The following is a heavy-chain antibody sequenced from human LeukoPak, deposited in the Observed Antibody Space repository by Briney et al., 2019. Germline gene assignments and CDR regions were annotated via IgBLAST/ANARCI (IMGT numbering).Heavy chain of an antibody. Sequence: GGSLRLSCAASGFTFNNHWIHWVRQVPGKGLVWVSRINNDGSSASYVDSVKGRFTISRDNAKNTLYLQMNSLRADDTAVYYCAKVEQYQLPNYYGMDVWGQGTTVTVSS. D-gene: IGHD2-2*01. CDR1: GFTFNNHW. CDR2: INNDGSSA. CDR3: AKVEQYQLPNYYGMDV. V-gene: IGHV3-74*01. J-gene: IGHJ6*02.